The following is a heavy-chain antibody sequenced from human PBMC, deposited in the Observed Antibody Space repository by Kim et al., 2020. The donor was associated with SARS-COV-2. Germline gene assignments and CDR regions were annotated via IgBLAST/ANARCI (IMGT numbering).Heavy chain of an antibody. CDR3: ARRGDGDAHIVHDY. CDR1: GASISSSPYY. Sequence: SETLSLICTVSGASISSSPYYWGWIRQPPGKGLEWIGSIDRSGSTYYRSSLKSRVTLSVDTSKNQFSLNLTSVTAADSAVYFCARRGDGDAHIVHDYWGQGTLVTVSS. D-gene: IGHD3-16*01. CDR2: IDRSGST. V-gene: IGHV4-39*01. J-gene: IGHJ4*02.